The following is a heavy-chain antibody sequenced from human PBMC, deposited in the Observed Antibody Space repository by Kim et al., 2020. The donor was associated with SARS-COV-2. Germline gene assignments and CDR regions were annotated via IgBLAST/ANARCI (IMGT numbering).Heavy chain of an antibody. CDR1: GYSFSSHW. V-gene: IGHV5-51*01. CDR2: ICPGASDI. D-gene: IGHD3-22*01. Sequence: GESLKISCKGSGYSFSSHWIGWVRQMPGEGLEWMGIICPGASDIRYSPSFQAQVTISVDESINTAYLQWSSLKASDTAMYYCVRSLTTYGGTLEAYYWGKGTLVTVSS. CDR3: VRSLTTYGGTLEAYY. J-gene: IGHJ4*02.